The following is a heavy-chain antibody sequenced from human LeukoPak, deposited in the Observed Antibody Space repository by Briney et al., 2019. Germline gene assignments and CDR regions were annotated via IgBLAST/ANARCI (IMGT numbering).Heavy chain of an antibody. CDR3: AREFDSSGYYLYAIDY. J-gene: IGHJ4*02. V-gene: IGHV4-34*01. D-gene: IGHD3-22*01. CDR2: IYYSGST. Sequence: SETLSLTCAVYGGSFSGYYWSWIRQPPGEGLEWIGSIYYSGSTYYNPSLKSRVTISVDTSKNQFSLKLSSVTAADTAVYYCAREFDSSGYYLYAIDYWGQGTLVTVSS. CDR1: GGSFSGYY.